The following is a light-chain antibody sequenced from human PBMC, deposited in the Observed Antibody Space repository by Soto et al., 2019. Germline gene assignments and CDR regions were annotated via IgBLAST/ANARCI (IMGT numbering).Light chain of an antibody. J-gene: IGKJ4*01. CDR3: QQYGSSPRT. Sequence: EIVLKQSPGTLYLSPGERATLSCRASQSVSSSFLAWYQQKPGQAPRLLIYGASSRATGIPDRFIGSGSGTDFTRTISRLEPEEVAVYYCQQYGSSPRTFGGETKVEIK. CDR1: QSVSSSF. V-gene: IGKV3-20*01. CDR2: GAS.